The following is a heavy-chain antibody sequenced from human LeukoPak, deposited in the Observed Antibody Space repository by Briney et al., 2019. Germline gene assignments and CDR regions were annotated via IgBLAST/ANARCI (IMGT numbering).Heavy chain of an antibody. D-gene: IGHD5-12*01. V-gene: IGHV3-9*01. J-gene: IGHJ6*02. CDR1: GFTFDDYA. CDR2: ISWNSGSI. CDR3: AKDRGYANYYYYGMDV. Sequence: PGGSLRLSCAASGFTFDDYAMHWVRQAPGKGLEWVSGISWNSGSIGYADSVKGRFTISRDNAKNSLYLQMNSLRAEDTALYYCAKDRGYANYYYYGMDVWGQGTTVTVSS.